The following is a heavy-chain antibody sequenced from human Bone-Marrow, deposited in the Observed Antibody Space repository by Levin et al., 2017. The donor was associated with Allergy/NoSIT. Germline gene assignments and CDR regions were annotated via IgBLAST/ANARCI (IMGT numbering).Heavy chain of an antibody. V-gene: IGHV4-31*02. D-gene: IGHD3-10*01. Sequence: SETLSLTCTVSGESVSSSGFYWTWIRQYPGKGLEWIGHIYYPGNTSYNPSLKSRVSISEDRSKNQFSLKLDSVTAADTAVYDCARESVYYGSGSWIDCWGQGTLVTVSS. CDR1: GESVSSSGFY. CDR3: ARESVYYGSGSWIDC. CDR2: IYYPGNT. J-gene: IGHJ4*02.